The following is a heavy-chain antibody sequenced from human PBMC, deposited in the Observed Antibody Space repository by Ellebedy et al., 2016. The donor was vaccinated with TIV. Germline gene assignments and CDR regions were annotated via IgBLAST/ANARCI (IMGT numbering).Heavy chain of an antibody. CDR1: GFTFSPYA. D-gene: IGHD5-18*01. Sequence: PGGSLRPSCSASGFTFSPYAMAWVRQPPGKGLEWVSVIVGRGAQKYADSVKGRFTISRENSKRTVDLQMNSLRAEDTAVYFCAKDRTPGDGYWVFDNWGQGKLVSVSS. V-gene: IGHV3-23*01. CDR3: AKDRTPGDGYWVFDN. J-gene: IGHJ4*02. CDR2: IVGRGA.